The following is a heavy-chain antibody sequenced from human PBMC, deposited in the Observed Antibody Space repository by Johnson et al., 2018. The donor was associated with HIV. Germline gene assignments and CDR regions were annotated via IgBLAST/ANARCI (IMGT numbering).Heavy chain of an antibody. CDR1: GFTFSSYG. CDR2: IWYDGSNK. J-gene: IGHJ3*02. V-gene: IGHV3-33*06. CDR3: AKELADSSGYYADAFDI. Sequence: QEKLVESGGGVVQPGRSLRLSCAASGFTFSSYGMHWVRQAPGKGLEWVAVIWYDGSNKYYADSVKGRLTISRDNSKNTLYLQMNSLRAEDTAVYYCAKELADSSGYYADAFDIWGQGTMVTVSS. D-gene: IGHD3-22*01.